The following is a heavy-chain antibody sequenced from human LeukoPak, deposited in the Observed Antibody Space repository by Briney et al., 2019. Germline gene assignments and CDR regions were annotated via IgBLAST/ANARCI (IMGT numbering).Heavy chain of an antibody. V-gene: IGHV4-59*01. D-gene: IGHD4-11*01. Sequence: SETLSLTCTVSGGSISSYYWSWIRQPPGKGLEWIGYIYYSGSTNYNPSLKSRVTISVDTSKNQFSLKLSSVTAADTAVYYCARDRTTVTTQPYHYYYGMDVWGQGTTVTVSS. J-gene: IGHJ6*02. CDR2: IYYSGST. CDR1: GGSISSYY. CDR3: ARDRTTVTTQPYHYYYGMDV.